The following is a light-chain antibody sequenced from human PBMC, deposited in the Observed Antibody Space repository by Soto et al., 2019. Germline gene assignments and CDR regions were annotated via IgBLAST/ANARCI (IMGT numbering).Light chain of an antibody. Sequence: EIVLTQSPGTLSLSPGERATLSCRASQTVTNDYLAWYQQKDGQAPRLVIYDASTRATGIPDRFSGSGSGTDFTLTISRLEPEDFAVYYCQQYGSSGTFGQGTKVDIK. CDR1: QTVTNDY. J-gene: IGKJ1*01. CDR3: QQYGSSGT. V-gene: IGKV3-20*01. CDR2: DAS.